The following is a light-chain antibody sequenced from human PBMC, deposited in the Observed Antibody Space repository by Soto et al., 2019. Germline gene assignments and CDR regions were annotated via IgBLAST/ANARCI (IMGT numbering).Light chain of an antibody. J-gene: IGKJ1*01. CDR3: RQYNSYSWT. CDR2: DAS. V-gene: IGKV1-5*01. Sequence: GARVTSTCRASKSISSWLDGYQQKPGKAPKLLIYDASSLESGVPSRFSDSGSGTEFTLTISSLQPDDFATYYCRQYNSYSWTFGQGTKVDIK. CDR1: KSISSW.